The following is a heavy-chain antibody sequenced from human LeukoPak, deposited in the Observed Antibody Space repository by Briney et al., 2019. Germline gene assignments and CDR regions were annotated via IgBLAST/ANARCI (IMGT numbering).Heavy chain of an antibody. J-gene: IGHJ5*02. CDR2: IYASRST. Sequence: SETLSLTCTVSGGSISNSSYYWGWIRQPPGKGREWIGRIYASRSTNYNPSLKSRVTISVDTSKNQFSLKLSSVTAADTAVYYCARDGDYCSSTTCYNWFDPWGQGTLVTVSS. D-gene: IGHD2-2*01. CDR3: ARDGDYCSSTTCYNWFDP. CDR1: GGSISNSSYY. V-gene: IGHV4-39*07.